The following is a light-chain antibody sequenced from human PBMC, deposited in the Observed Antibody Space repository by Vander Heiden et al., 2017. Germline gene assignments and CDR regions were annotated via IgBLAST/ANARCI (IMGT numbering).Light chain of an antibody. V-gene: IGKV1-27*01. CDR2: AAS. CDR3: QKYNSAPPMYT. Sequence: DIQMTQSPSSLSAPVGDRVTITCRASQGISNYLAWYQQKPRKVPKLLIYAASTLQSGVPSRFSSSGSGTDFTLTISSLQPEDVATYYCQKYNSAPPMYTFGQGTKLEIK. J-gene: IGKJ2*01. CDR1: QGISNY.